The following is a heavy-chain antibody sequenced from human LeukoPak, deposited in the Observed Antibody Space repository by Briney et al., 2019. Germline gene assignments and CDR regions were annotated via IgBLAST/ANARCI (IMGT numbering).Heavy chain of an antibody. J-gene: IGHJ3*02. Sequence: PSQTLSLTCTVSGGSISSGGYYWSWIRQPPGKGLEWIGYIYYTGSTNYNPSLKSRVTISIDTSKNQFSLKLSSVTAADTAVFYCARLRPETGRGAFDIWGQGTMLTVSS. CDR2: IYYTGST. D-gene: IGHD1-1*01. CDR3: ARLRPETGRGAFDI. V-gene: IGHV4-61*08. CDR1: GGSISSGGYY.